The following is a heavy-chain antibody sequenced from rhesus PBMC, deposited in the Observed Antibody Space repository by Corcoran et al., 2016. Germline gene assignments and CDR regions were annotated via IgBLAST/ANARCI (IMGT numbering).Heavy chain of an antibody. J-gene: IGHJ4*01. V-gene: IGHV4-169*02. Sequence: QLQLQESGPGLVKPSETLSVTCAVSGGSISSSYWSWIRQAPGKGLEWIGYIYGSGSSTNYNPSLKSRVNLSVDTSKNQLSLKLSSVTTADTAVYYCARDVAAAGTGSPYWGQGVLVTVSS. CDR2: IYGSGSST. D-gene: IGHD6-25*01. CDR1: GGSISSSY. CDR3: ARDVAAAGTGSPY.